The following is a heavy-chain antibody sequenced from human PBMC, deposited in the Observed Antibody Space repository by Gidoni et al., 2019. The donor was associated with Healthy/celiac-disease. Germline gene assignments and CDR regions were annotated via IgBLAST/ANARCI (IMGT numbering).Heavy chain of an antibody. D-gene: IGHD2-8*01. V-gene: IGHV4-34*01. CDR3: ARGYCTNGVCFGARYYFDY. Sequence: QVQLQQWGAGLLKPSETLSLTCAVYGGSFSGYYWSWIRQPPGKGLEWIGEINHSGSTNYNPSLKSRVTISVDTSKNQFSLKLSSVTAADTAVYYCARGYCTNGVCFGARYYFDYWGQGTLVTVSS. CDR2: INHSGST. CDR1: GGSFSGYY. J-gene: IGHJ4*02.